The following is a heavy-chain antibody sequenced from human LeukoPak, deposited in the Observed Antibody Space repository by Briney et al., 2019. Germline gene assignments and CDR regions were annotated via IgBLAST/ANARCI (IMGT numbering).Heavy chain of an antibody. CDR1: GFSLSSYA. Sequence: GGSPRLSCAASGFSLSSYAMSWVRQAPGKGLEWVSAISSSDDGTYHAGSVRGRFTISRDSSKNTLYLQMNNLRTEDAAIYYCAKAPVTSCRGAFCYPLDSWGQGTLVTVSS. J-gene: IGHJ4*02. D-gene: IGHD2-15*01. CDR3: AKAPVTSCRGAFCYPLDS. CDR2: ISSSDDGT. V-gene: IGHV3-23*01.